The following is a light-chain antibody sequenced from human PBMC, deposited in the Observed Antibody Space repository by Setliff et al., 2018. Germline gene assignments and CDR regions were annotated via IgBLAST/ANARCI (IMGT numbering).Light chain of an antibody. CDR1: SSDIGGYNY. Sequence: QSALTQPASVSGSPGQSITISCTGTSSDIGGYNYVSWYQQHPGKVPKFMIYEVSNRPSGVSNRFSGSKSGNTASLTISGLQAEDEADYYCSSYTSSGTDVFGSGTKGTVL. J-gene: IGLJ1*01. CDR3: SSYTSSGTDV. CDR2: EVS. V-gene: IGLV2-14*01.